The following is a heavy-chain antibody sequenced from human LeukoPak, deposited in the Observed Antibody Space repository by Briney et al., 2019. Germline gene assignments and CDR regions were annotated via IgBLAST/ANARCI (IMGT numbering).Heavy chain of an antibody. J-gene: IGHJ4*02. Sequence: GGSLRLSCAASEFTFSGYTRSGVPQAPGRGLEWASAVSGSGVKTYYADSVKGRFTISRDNSKGTLYLQMNSLGAEDTALYYCARDFYDSSGYYYDYWGQGTLVTVSS. D-gene: IGHD3-22*01. V-gene: IGHV3-23*01. CDR3: ARDFYDSSGYYYDY. CDR1: EFTFSGYT. CDR2: VSGSGVKT.